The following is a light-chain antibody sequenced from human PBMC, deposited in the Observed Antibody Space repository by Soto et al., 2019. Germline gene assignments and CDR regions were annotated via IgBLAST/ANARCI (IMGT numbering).Light chain of an antibody. CDR2: AAS. Sequence: DLQMTQSPSTLSASVGDRVTITCRASQSISSWLAWYQQKPGKAPKLLIYAASSLQSGVPSRFSGSGSGTDFTLTISNLPPDDFATYYCQQYESYSPWTFGQGPKVDIK. V-gene: IGKV1-5*01. CDR3: QQYESYSPWT. CDR1: QSISSW. J-gene: IGKJ1*01.